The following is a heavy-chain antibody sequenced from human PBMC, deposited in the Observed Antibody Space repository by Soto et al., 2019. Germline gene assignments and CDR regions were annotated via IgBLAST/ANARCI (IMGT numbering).Heavy chain of an antibody. J-gene: IGHJ4*02. CDR3: GTVFEY. Sequence: EVQLVESGGGLVPPGGSLRLSCAASGFTLSGYWMHWVRQVPGKGLVWVSRIDGDGSGTSYADSVRGRFTISRDNAKNTLFLQMNSLRAEDTAVYYCGTVFEYWGQGILVTVSS. CDR2: IDGDGSGT. V-gene: IGHV3-74*01. CDR1: GFTLSGYW.